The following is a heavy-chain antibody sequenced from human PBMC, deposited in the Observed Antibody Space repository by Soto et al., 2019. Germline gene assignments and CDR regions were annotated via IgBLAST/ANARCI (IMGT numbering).Heavy chain of an antibody. V-gene: IGHV3-23*01. CDR1: GFTFGNYF. Sequence: PGGSMRLSCAASGFTFGNYFMNWVRQAPGKGLEWVSDISSNGGRTHYADSVRGRFTISRDNSRNTLYLQMSSLRAEDKALYYCAKDLHWYGMDVWGQGTTVTVSS. J-gene: IGHJ6*02. CDR2: ISSNGGRT. D-gene: IGHD1-1*01. CDR3: AKDLHWYGMDV.